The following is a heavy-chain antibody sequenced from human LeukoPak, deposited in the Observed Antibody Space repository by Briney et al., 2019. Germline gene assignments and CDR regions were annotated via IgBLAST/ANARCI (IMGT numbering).Heavy chain of an antibody. J-gene: IGHJ4*02. Sequence: GGSLRLSCAASGFTFSSYSMNWVRQAPGKGLEWVSYISSSSSTIYYADSVKGRFTISRDNAKNSLYLQMNSLRAEDTAVYYCARGFKGIAAAGTIYFDYWGQGTLVTVSS. CDR1: GFTFSSYS. D-gene: IGHD6-13*01. CDR3: ARGFKGIAAAGTIYFDY. V-gene: IGHV3-48*04. CDR2: ISSSSSTI.